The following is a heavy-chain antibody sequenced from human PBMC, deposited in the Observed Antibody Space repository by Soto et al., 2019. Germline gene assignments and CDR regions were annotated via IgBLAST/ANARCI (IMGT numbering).Heavy chain of an antibody. Sequence: GGSLRLSCAASGFTFSSYAMSWVRQAPGKGLEWVSAISGSGGSTYYADSVKGRFTISRDNSKNTLYLQMNSLRAEDTAVYYCAKDETYCSSTSCPTEASFDYWGQGTLVTVSS. J-gene: IGHJ4*02. CDR2: ISGSGGST. CDR1: GFTFSSYA. CDR3: AKDETYCSSTSCPTEASFDY. D-gene: IGHD2-2*01. V-gene: IGHV3-23*01.